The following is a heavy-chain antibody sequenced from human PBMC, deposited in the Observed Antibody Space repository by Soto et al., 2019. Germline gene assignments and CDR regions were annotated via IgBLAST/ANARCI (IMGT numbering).Heavy chain of an antibody. CDR3: GRTRWIYPLRY. CDR2: IYYSGST. D-gene: IGHD1-7*01. CDR1: GGSVSSGSYY. Sequence: SETLSLTCTVSGGSVSSGSYYWSWIRQPPGKGLEWIGYIYYSGSTNYNPSPKSRVTISLATSKTHFSLKLNSVTAADTPVYCCGRTRWIYPLRYWGQGALVKASS. V-gene: IGHV4-61*01. J-gene: IGHJ4*02.